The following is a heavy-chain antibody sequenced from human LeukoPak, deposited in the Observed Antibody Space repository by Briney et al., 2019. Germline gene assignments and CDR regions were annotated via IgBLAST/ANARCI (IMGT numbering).Heavy chain of an antibody. CDR2: IVPIFGTA. J-gene: IGHJ4*02. D-gene: IGHD4-23*01. CDR3: ARMLRWSAPFDY. V-gene: IGHV1-69*06. CDR1: GGTFSSYA. Sequence: GASVKVSCKASGGTFSSYAISWVRQAPGQGLEWMGGIVPIFGTANYAQKFQGRVTITADKSTSTAYMELSSLRSEDTAVYYCARMLRWSAPFDYWGQGTLVTVSS.